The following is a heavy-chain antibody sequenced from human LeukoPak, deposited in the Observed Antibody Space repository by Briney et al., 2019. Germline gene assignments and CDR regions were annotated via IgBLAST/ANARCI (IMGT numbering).Heavy chain of an antibody. Sequence: PGGSLRLSCAASGFTFSSYSMNWVRQAPGKGLEWVSSISSSSSYIYYADSVKGRFTISRDNSKNTLYLQMSSLRAEDTAVYYCAKPNSGGGFDIWGQGTMVTVSS. J-gene: IGHJ3*02. CDR3: AKPNSGGGFDI. D-gene: IGHD6-25*01. CDR2: ISSSSSYI. CDR1: GFTFSSYS. V-gene: IGHV3-21*04.